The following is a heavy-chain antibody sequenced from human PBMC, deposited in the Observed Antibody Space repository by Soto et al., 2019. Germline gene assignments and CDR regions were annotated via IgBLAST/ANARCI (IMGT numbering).Heavy chain of an antibody. D-gene: IGHD7-27*01. Sequence: GGSLRLSCAASGFTFSSYGMHWVRQAPGKGLEWVAVISYDGSNKYYADSVKGRFTISRDNSKNTLYLQMNSLRAEDRAVYYCAKEDWGWGGRGGWGQGTLVTVSS. V-gene: IGHV3-30*18. CDR3: AKEDWGWGGRGG. CDR2: ISYDGSNK. J-gene: IGHJ4*02. CDR1: GFTFSSYG.